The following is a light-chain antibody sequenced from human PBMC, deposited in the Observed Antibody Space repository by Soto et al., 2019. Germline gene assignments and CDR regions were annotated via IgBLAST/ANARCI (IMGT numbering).Light chain of an antibody. CDR3: QQYGSSPAT. V-gene: IGKV3-20*01. CDR2: GAS. CDR1: QSVSSSY. J-gene: IGKJ1*01. Sequence: DIGLTQSPGTLSLSPGERATLSCMASQSVSSSYLAWYQQKPGQAPRLLIYGASSRAIGIPDRFSGSGSGTDFTLTISRLEPEDFAVYYCQQYGSSPATFGQGTKVDI.